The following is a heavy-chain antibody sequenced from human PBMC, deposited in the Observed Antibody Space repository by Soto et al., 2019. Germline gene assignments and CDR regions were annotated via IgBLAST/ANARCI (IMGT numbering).Heavy chain of an antibody. Sequence: QVQLVESGGGVVQPGRSLRLSCAASGFTFSSYGMHWVRQAPGKGLEWVAVIWYDGSNKYYADSVKGRFTISRDNSKNXLXLXRNSLRAEDTAVYYCARGCGGDCYWEHHYYYYGMDVWGQGTTVTVSS. CDR3: ARGCGGDCYWEHHYYYYGMDV. V-gene: IGHV3-33*01. CDR1: GFTFSSYG. D-gene: IGHD2-21*02. J-gene: IGHJ6*02. CDR2: IWYDGSNK.